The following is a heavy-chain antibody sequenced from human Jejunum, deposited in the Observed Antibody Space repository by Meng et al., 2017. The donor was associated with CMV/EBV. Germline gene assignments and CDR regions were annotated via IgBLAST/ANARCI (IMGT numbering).Heavy chain of an antibody. CDR2: ISNKRNDFPA. CDR1: GFSFGDHH. CDR3: ARDSMKGGGFDQ. J-gene: IGHJ4*02. V-gene: IGHV3-72*01. Sequence: FGFSFGDHHMDWFRLAPGKGLEWIGGISNKRNDFPAKYAASVKGRFTLSRDDSQSSVYLQMNSLKSEDTAVYFCARDSMKGGGFDQWGQGALVTVSS. D-gene: IGHD3-10*01.